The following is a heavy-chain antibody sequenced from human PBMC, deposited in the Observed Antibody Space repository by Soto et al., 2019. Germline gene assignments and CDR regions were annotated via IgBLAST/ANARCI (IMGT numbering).Heavy chain of an antibody. V-gene: IGHV2-5*02. CDR3: AHRGGSYYGVNY. Sequence: SGPTLVKPTQTLTLTCTFSGFSLSTSGVGVGWIRQPPGKALEWLALIYWDEDKRYSPSLKSRLTITKATSKNQVVLTMTNMDPVDTATYYCAHRGGSYYGVNYWGQGTLVTVSS. J-gene: IGHJ4*02. CDR1: GFSLSTSGVG. D-gene: IGHD1-26*01. CDR2: IYWDEDK.